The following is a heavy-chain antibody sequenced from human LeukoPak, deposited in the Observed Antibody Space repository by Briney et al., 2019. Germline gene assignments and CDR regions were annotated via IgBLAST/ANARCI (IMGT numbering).Heavy chain of an antibody. CDR3: ASIVAGNFDY. CDR1: GGSFSGYY. Sequence: PSETLSLTCAVYGGSFSGYYWSWIRQPPGKGLEWIGEINHSGSTNYNPSLKSRVTISVDTSKNQFSLKLSSVTAADTAVYYCASIVAGNFDYWGQGTLVTVSS. J-gene: IGHJ4*02. CDR2: INHSGST. D-gene: IGHD5-12*01. V-gene: IGHV4-34*01.